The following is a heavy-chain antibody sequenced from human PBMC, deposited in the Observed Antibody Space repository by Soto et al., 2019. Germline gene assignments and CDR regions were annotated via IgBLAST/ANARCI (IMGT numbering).Heavy chain of an antibody. CDR2: IYYSGST. D-gene: IGHD6-13*01. J-gene: IGHJ4*02. V-gene: IGHV4-59*01. CDR3: ARDPNLGVFDY. Sequence: SETLSLTCTVSGGSISSYYWSWIRQPPGKGLEWIGYIYYSGSTNYNPSLKSRVTISVDTSKNQFSLKLSSVTAADTAVYYCARDPNLGVFDYWGQGTLVTVSS. CDR1: GGSISSYY.